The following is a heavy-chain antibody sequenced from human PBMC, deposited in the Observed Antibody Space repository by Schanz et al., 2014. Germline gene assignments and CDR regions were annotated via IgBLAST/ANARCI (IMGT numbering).Heavy chain of an antibody. CDR1: GFTFSNYA. V-gene: IGHV3-23*04. CDR2: LSGSGAGT. D-gene: IGHD2-2*01. J-gene: IGHJ4*02. CDR3: AKVAPAATYLDS. Sequence: EVQLVESGGGLVQPGRSLRLSCAASGFTFSNYAMGWVRQTPGKGLEWVSTLSGSGAGTFYADSVKGRFIVSRDNSKNTLYLEMNRLRVDDTAVYYCAKVAPAATYLDSWGLGTLVTVSS.